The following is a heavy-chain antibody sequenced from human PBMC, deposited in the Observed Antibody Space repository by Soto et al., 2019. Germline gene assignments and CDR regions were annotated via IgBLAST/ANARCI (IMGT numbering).Heavy chain of an antibody. CDR3: ARLVYDTRLNYMYFDF. V-gene: IGHV4-4*02. CDR2: IFHDGTA. D-gene: IGHD2-8*01. CDR1: GVSISSGNW. Sequence: SETLSLTCAVSGVSISSGNWWTWVRQTPQRGLEYIGEIFHDGTANYYPSFERRVAISVDTSKNQFSLKLTSVTAAYTAIYFCARLVYDTRLNYMYFDFWGQGALVTVSS. J-gene: IGHJ4*02.